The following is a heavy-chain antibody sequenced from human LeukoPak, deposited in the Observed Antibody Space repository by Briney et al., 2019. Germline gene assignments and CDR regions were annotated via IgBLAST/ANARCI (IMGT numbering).Heavy chain of an antibody. J-gene: IGHJ4*02. V-gene: IGHV3-11*01. CDR3: ARAMGGDNSGYRPFDY. Sequence: PGGSLRLSCAASGFTFSDYYMSWIRQAPGKGLEWVSYIINSGTTIYYADSVKGRFTISRDNAKNSLYLQMNSLRAEDTAVYYCARAMGGDNSGYRPFDYRGQGTLVTVSS. D-gene: IGHD3-22*01. CDR1: GFTFSDYY. CDR2: IINSGTTI.